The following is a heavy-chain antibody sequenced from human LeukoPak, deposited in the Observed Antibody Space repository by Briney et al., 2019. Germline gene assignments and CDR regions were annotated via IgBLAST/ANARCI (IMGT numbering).Heavy chain of an antibody. CDR1: GGSFSGYY. J-gene: IGHJ4*02. D-gene: IGHD5-12*01. CDR2: INHSGST. V-gene: IGHV4-34*01. Sequence: SETLSLTCAVYGGSFSGYYWSWIRQPPGKGLEWIGEINHSGSTNYNPSLKGRVTISVDTSKNQFSLKLSSVTAADTAVYYCARGGGYSGYDLAFYWGQGTLVTVSS. CDR3: ARGGGYSGYDLAFY.